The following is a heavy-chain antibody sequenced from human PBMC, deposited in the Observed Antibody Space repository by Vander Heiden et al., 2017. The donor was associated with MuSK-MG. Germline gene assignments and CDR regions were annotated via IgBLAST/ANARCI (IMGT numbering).Heavy chain of an antibody. CDR1: GFPFSSYA. Sequence: VQLLESGGGLVQTGGSLRLSCAAPGFPFSSYAMSWVRQAPGKGLEWVSAISGSGGSTYYADSVKGRFTISRDNSKNTLYLQMNSLRAEDTAVYYCARGLSSSWYKGGAFDIWGQGTMVTVSS. V-gene: IGHV3-23*01. CDR2: ISGSGGST. D-gene: IGHD6-13*01. J-gene: IGHJ3*02. CDR3: ARGLSSSWYKGGAFDI.